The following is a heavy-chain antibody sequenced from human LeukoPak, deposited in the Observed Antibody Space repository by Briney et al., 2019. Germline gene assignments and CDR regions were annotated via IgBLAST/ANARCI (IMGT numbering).Heavy chain of an antibody. CDR3: ASREGAYCGGDCYSSYWYFDL. J-gene: IGHJ2*01. CDR2: IIPIFGTA. V-gene: IGHV1-69*06. D-gene: IGHD2-21*02. Sequence: GASVKVSCKASGGTFSSYAISWVRQAPGQGLEWMGGIIPIFGTANYAQKFQGRVTITADKSTSTAYMELSSLRSEDTAVYYCASREGAYCGGDCYSSYWYFDLWGRGTLVTVSS. CDR1: GGTFSSYA.